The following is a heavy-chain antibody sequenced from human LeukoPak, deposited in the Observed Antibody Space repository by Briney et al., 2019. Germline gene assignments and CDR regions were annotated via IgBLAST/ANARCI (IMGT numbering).Heavy chain of an antibody. CDR1: GFTFSGSA. D-gene: IGHD3-3*01. CDR2: IRSKANSYAT. CDR3: TAELRFLEWDTDERDYYYGMDV. V-gene: IGHV3-73*01. J-gene: IGHJ6*02. Sequence: QPGGSLKLSCAASGFTFSGSAMHWVRQASGKGLEWVGRIRSKANSYATAYAASVKGRFTISRDDSKNTAYLQMNSLKTEDTAVYYCTAELRFLEWDTDERDYYYGMDVWGQGTTVTVSS.